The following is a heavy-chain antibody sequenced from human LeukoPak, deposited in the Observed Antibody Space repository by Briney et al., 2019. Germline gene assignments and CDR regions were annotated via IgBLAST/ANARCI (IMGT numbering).Heavy chain of an antibody. Sequence: SETLSLTCTVSGGSISSSSYYWGWIRQPPGKGLEWIGSIYYSGSTYYNPSLKSRVTISVDTSKNQFSLKVSSVTAADTAVYYCAREDPSSSWYWGQGTLVTVSS. CDR3: AREDPSSSWY. J-gene: IGHJ4*02. V-gene: IGHV4-39*07. CDR2: IYYSGST. D-gene: IGHD6-13*01. CDR1: GGSISSSSYY.